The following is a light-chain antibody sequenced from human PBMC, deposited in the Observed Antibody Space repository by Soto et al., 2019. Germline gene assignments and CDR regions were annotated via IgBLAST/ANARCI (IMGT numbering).Light chain of an antibody. CDR2: DAS. CDR1: QSVSTY. V-gene: IGKV3-11*01. J-gene: IGKJ4*01. Sequence: EIFLTHSPATLSLSPGERATLSCTASQSVSTYLAWYQQKPGQAPRLLIYDASNRATGIPARFSGSGSGTGFALTISSPEPEDFAVYYCQQHGNWLLTLGGGTKVDIK. CDR3: QQHGNWLLT.